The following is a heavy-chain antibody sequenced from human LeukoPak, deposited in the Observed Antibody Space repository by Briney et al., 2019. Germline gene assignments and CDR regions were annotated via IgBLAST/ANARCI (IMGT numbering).Heavy chain of an antibody. CDR3: ARGASGVYTVTTSWFDP. D-gene: IGHD4-17*01. CDR1: GYTFTGYY. Sequence: ASVKVSCKASGYTFTGYYMHWVRQAPGQGLEWMGWINPNSGGTNYAQKFQGMVTMTRDTSISTAYMELSRLRSDDTAVYYCARGASGVYTVTTSWFDPWGQGTLVTVSS. CDR2: INPNSGGT. J-gene: IGHJ5*02. V-gene: IGHV1-2*02.